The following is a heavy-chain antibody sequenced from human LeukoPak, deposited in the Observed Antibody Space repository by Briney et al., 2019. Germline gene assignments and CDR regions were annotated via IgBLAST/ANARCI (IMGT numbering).Heavy chain of an antibody. D-gene: IGHD3-3*01. V-gene: IGHV4-34*01. CDR3: ARGVPVLRFLEWFN. J-gene: IGHJ4*02. Sequence: PSETLSLTCAVYGGSFSGYYWSWIRQPPGKGLEWIGEINHSGSTNYNPSLKSRVTISVDTSKNQFSLKLSFVTAADTAVYYCARGVPVLRFLEWFNWGQGTLVTVSS. CDR2: INHSGST. CDR1: GGSFSGYY.